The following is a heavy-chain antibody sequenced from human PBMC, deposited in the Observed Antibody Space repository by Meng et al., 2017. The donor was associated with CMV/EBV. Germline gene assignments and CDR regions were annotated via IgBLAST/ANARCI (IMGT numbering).Heavy chain of an antibody. CDR1: GGSFSGYY. V-gene: IGHV4-34*01. Sequence: SETLSLTCAVYGGSFSGYYWSWIRQPPGKGLEWIGEINHSGGTNYNPSLKSRVTISVDTSKNQFSLKLSSVTAADTAVYYCARYSSWPGLASAWGQGTLVTVSS. J-gene: IGHJ5*02. D-gene: IGHD6-13*01. CDR3: ARYSSWPGLASA. CDR2: INHSGGT.